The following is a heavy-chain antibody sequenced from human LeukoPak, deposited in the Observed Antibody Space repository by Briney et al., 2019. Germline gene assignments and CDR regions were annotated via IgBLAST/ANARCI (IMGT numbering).Heavy chain of an antibody. D-gene: IGHD3-10*02. CDR2: FFQSEKS. J-gene: IGHJ4*02. V-gene: IGHV4-38-2*01. Sequence: KASETLSLTCGISGHSTTRGYYWAWFRQPPGKGPEWIATFFQSEKSFYNASLESRVTMSLDTSKSQFSLNLTSATAADTAVYYCARVLPVPYLLDSWGQGTHVTVSS. CDR3: ARVLPVPYLLDS. CDR1: GHSTTRGYY.